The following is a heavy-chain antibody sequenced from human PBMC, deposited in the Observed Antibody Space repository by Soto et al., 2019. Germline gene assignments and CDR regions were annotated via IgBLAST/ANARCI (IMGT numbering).Heavy chain of an antibody. CDR1: GGSMRNYF. CDR2: IHYSGTT. CDR3: AAGEASSRNLAPYYLDF. Sequence: SETLSLTCTVSGGSMRNYFWTWIRQPPGKGLEWIGYIHYSGTTSFFPSYNPSLRSRVTISEDTSKNQFSLKLLSVTTADTAVYFCAAGEASSRNLAPYYLDFWGQGTRVTVSS. D-gene: IGHD6-13*01. V-gene: IGHV4-59*01. J-gene: IGHJ4*02.